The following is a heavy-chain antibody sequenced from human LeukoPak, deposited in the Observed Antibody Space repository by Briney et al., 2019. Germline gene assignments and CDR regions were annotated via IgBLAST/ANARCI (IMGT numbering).Heavy chain of an antibody. J-gene: IGHJ4*02. Sequence: GASVKVSCKTSGYTFTIHHIQWVRPAPGQGLEWMGWINTNSGGTIYSQKFQGRITMTRDPSITTAYMELSSLRSDDTAVYYCARDYSTSSWDNWGQGTLVTVSS. CDR1: GYTFTIHH. D-gene: IGHD6-13*01. CDR3: ARDYSTSSWDN. CDR2: INTNSGGT. V-gene: IGHV1-2*02.